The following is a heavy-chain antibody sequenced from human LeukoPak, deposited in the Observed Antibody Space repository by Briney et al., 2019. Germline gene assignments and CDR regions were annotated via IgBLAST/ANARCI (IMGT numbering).Heavy chain of an antibody. CDR1: GFTFSSYA. CDR2: ISGSGGST. D-gene: IGHD6-19*01. Sequence: GGSLRLSCAASGFTFSSYAMSWVRQAPGRGLEWVSAISGSGGSTYYADSVKGRFTISRDNSKNTLYLQMNSLRTEDTAVYYCASGQSAYSSGWSDYWGQGTLVTVSS. J-gene: IGHJ4*02. CDR3: ASGQSAYSSGWSDY. V-gene: IGHV3-23*01.